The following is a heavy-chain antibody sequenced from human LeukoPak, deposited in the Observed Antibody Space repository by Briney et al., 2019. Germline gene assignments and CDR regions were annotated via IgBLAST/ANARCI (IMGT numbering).Heavy chain of an antibody. CDR2: INHSGST. V-gene: IGHV4-34*01. Sequence: SETLSLTSAVSGGSFSGYYWSWIRQPPRKGLEWVGEINHSGSTNYTPSPQSRVTISVDTSTHHISLKLSSVTAADTAVYYCARWEGGSYYDFDYWGQGTLVTVSS. CDR1: GGSFSGYY. J-gene: IGHJ4*02. D-gene: IGHD1-26*01. CDR3: ARWEGGSYYDFDY.